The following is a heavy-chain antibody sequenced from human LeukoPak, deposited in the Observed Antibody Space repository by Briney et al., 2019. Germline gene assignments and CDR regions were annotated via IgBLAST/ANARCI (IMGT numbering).Heavy chain of an antibody. V-gene: IGHV5-51*01. Sequence: GESLKISCKGSGYSFTSYWIGWVRQMPGKGLEWMGIIYPGDSDTIYSPSFQGQVTISADKSISTAYLQWSSLQASDTAMYYCARKTSACTSADCYIDYWGQGTLVTVSS. CDR3: ARKTSACTSADCYIDY. D-gene: IGHD1-26*01. J-gene: IGHJ4*02. CDR1: GYSFTSYW. CDR2: IYPGDSDT.